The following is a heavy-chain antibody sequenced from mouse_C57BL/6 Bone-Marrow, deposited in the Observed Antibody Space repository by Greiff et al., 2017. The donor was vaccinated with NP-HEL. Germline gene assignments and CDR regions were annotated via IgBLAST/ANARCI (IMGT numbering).Heavy chain of an antibody. V-gene: IGHV5-17*01. CDR1: GFTFSDYG. CDR3: ARRYRGLYYYAMDY. CDR2: ISIGSSTI. Sequence: EVKLQESGGGLVKPGGSLKLSCAASGFTFSDYGINWGRLAPEKGLEWVAYISIGSSTIYYADTVKCRFTISRDNAKNTLFLQMTSLRSEDTAMYYCARRYRGLYYYAMDYWGQGTSVTVSS. J-gene: IGHJ4*01. D-gene: IGHD2-12*01.